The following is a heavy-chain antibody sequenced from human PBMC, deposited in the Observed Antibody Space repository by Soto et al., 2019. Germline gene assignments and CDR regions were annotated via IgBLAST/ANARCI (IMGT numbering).Heavy chain of an antibody. V-gene: IGHV4-31*03. D-gene: IGHD5-18*01. CDR3: ARVLGYSYALDY. Sequence: SETLSLTCTVSCGSISSGGYYWSWIRQHPGKGLEWIGYIYYSGSTYYNPSLKSRVTISVDTSKNQFSLKLSSVTAADTAVYYCARVLGYSYALDYWGQGTLVTVSS. CDR1: CGSISSGGYY. CDR2: IYYSGST. J-gene: IGHJ4*02.